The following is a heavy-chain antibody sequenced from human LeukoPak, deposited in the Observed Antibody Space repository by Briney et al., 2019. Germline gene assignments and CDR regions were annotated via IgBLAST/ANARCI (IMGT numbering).Heavy chain of an antibody. V-gene: IGHV3-30*18. D-gene: IGHD2-2*01. CDR1: GFTFNNYG. CDR3: AKGPLRGTAAAIDY. J-gene: IGHJ4*02. Sequence: GGSLRLSCAASGFTFNNYGMHWVRQAPGKGLEWVAVISYDGRNIHYPDSVKGRFTISRGISTDTPWLQMDSLRTEDTAVYYCAKGPLRGTAAAIDYWGQGTLVTVSS. CDR2: ISYDGRNI.